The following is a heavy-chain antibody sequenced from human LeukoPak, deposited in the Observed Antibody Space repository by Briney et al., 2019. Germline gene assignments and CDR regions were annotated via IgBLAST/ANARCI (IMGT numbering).Heavy chain of an antibody. CDR2: IAAAGGGG. Sequence: GGSLRLSCAASGFTFRSYVMSWVRQAPGKGLEWVSAIAAAGGGGYHADSVKGRFSISRDNFKNTLYLQMNSLRAEDTAVYYCAKVNPPRGGRSGWYEANGYWGQGTLVIVSS. CDR1: GFTFRSYV. CDR3: AKVNPPRGGRSGWYEANGY. J-gene: IGHJ4*02. D-gene: IGHD6-19*01. V-gene: IGHV3-23*01.